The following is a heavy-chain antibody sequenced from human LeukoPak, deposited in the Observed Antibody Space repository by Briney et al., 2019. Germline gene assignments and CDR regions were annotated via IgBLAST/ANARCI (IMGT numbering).Heavy chain of an antibody. CDR1: GFVFSDYS. V-gene: IGHV3-11*04. CDR3: ARGGYCSSTSCYTTPDVFDI. J-gene: IGHJ3*02. CDR2: INSNGSAT. Sequence: GGSLRLSCEASGFVFSDYSMSWIRRAPGKGLEWISYINSNGSATYYADSVKGRFTISRDNTKNSVFLQMNSLRAEDTAVYYCARGGYCSSTSCYTTPDVFDIWGQGTMVTVSS. D-gene: IGHD2-2*02.